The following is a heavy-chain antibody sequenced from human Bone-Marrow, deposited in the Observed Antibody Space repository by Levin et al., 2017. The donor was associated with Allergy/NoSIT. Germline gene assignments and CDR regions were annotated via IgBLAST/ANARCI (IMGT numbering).Heavy chain of an antibody. CDR2: ISSSGTIT. J-gene: IGHJ4*02. Sequence: TGGSLRLSCAGSGFIFSEFYMTWIRQAPGKGLEWISYISSSGTITYYVDSVKGRFTISRDNARETVYLQMDNLRVDDTGVYFCARDQPTGAPDSWGQGTLVTVSS. CDR1: GFIFSEFY. V-gene: IGHV3-11*01. CDR3: ARDQPTGAPDS. D-gene: IGHD7-27*01.